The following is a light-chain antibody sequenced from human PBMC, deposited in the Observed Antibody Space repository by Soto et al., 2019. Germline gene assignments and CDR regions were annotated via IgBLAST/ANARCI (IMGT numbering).Light chain of an antibody. Sequence: QPVLTQPPSASASLGASVTLTCTLSSGYSNYKVDWYQQRPGKGPRFVMRVGTGGIVGSKGDGIPDRFSVLGSGLNRYLTIKNIQEEDESDYHCGADHGSGSNFALYVFGTGTKPPS. CDR2: VGTGGIVG. J-gene: IGLJ1*01. CDR3: GADHGSGSNFALYV. CDR1: SGYSNYK. V-gene: IGLV9-49*01.